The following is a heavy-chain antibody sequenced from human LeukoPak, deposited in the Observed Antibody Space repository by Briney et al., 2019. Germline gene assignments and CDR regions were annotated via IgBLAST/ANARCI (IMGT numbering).Heavy chain of an antibody. D-gene: IGHD3-10*01. V-gene: IGHV3-43*01. CDR1: GFTFDDYA. J-gene: IGHJ4*02. Sequence: PGGSLTLSCAASGFTFDDYAMHWVRQAPGKGLQWVSLISWEGHTTYYADSVRGRFTISRDNTKNSLFLEMKSLTTDDTAFYYCARDADFGSPTNYFDPWGQGTLVSVSS. CDR3: ARDADFGSPTNYFDP. CDR2: ISWEGHTT.